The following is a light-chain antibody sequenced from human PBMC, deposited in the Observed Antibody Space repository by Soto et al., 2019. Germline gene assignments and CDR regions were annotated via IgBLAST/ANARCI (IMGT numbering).Light chain of an antibody. CDR1: SSDIGNYY. Sequence: QSVLTQPPSVSAAPGQKVTISCSGSSSDIGNYYGSLYQHLPGTAPKLLISDNNKRPSGIPDRFSGSKSGTSADLDITGLQTGDEAEYYCGTWDRSLTAVVFGGGTKLTAL. V-gene: IGLV1-51*01. CDR2: DNN. CDR3: GTWDRSLTAVV. J-gene: IGLJ2*01.